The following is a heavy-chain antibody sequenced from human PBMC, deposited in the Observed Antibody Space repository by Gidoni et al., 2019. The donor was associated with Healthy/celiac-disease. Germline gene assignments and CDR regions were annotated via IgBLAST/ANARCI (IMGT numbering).Heavy chain of an antibody. J-gene: IGHJ3*02. Sequence: EVQLVEPGGGLFQPGGSLRLSCAASGLTFSSYWMIWVRQAPGKGLEWVANIKQDGSEKYYVDSVKGRFTITRDNAKNSLYLQMNSLRAEDTAVYYCARARGWGGAFDIWGQGTMVTVSS. V-gene: IGHV3-7*03. CDR2: IKQDGSEK. CDR1: GLTFSSYW. D-gene: IGHD6-19*01. CDR3: ARARGWGGAFDI.